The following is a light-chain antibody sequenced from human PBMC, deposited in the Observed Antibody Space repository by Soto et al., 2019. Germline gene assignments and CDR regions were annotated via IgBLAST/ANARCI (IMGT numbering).Light chain of an antibody. V-gene: IGKV1-5*01. J-gene: IGKJ1*01. CDR1: QSISSW. CDR2: DAS. CDR3: QQYNSYPWT. Sequence: DIPMTQSPSTLSAPVGDRVTITCRASQSISSWLAWYQQKPGKAPKLLIYDASSLESGVPSRFSGSGSGTEFTLTITSLQPDEFATYDCQQYNSYPWTFGQGTKVDIK.